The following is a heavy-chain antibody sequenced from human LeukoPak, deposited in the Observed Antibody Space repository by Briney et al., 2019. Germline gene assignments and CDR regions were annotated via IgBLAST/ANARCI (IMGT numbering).Heavy chain of an antibody. CDR1: GGSFSDYY. J-gene: IGHJ4*02. CDR3: ARAAYYYDSSGYIDY. CDR2: INHGGST. V-gene: IGHV4-34*01. Sequence: KPSETLSLTCTVYGGSFSDYYWSWIRQPPGKGLEWIGEINHGGSTNYNPSLKSRVTILVDTSKTQISLKLSSVTAADTAVYYCARAAYYYDSSGYIDYWGQGTLVTVSS. D-gene: IGHD3-22*01.